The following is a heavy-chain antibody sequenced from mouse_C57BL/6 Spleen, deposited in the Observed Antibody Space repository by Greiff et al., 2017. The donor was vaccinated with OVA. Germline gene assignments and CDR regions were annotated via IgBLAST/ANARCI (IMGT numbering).Heavy chain of an antibody. CDR1: GFTFTDYY. CDR2: IRNKANGYTT. V-gene: IGHV7-3*01. Sequence: EVQRVESGGGLVQPGGSLSLSCAASGFTFTDYYMSWVRQPPGKALEWLGFIRNKANGYTTEYSASVKGRFTISRDNSQSILYLQLNSLRAEDSATYYCARSWGYVDAMDDWGQGTSVTVSS. CDR3: ARSWGYVDAMDD. D-gene: IGHD3-1*01. J-gene: IGHJ4*01.